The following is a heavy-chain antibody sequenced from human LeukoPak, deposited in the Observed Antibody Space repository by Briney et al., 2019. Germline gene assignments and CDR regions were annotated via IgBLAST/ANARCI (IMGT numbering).Heavy chain of an antibody. D-gene: IGHD4-23*01. CDR3: ARDYGGSSPFDY. Sequence: AGSLSLSCAASGFTFSSYEMHWVRQAPGKGLEWVSYISSSDSTIYYADSVKGRFTISRDNAKNSLYLQMNSLRAEDTAVYYCARDYGGSSPFDYWGQGTLVTVSS. J-gene: IGHJ4*02. CDR1: GFTFSSYE. CDR2: ISSSDSTI. V-gene: IGHV3-48*03.